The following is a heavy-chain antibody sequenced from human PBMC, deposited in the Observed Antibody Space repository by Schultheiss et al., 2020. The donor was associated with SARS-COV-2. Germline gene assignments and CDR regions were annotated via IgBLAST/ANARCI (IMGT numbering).Heavy chain of an antibody. CDR3: ARGRDTDYYDSSGYALGY. V-gene: IGHV3-23*01. CDR1: GFTFSSYA. D-gene: IGHD3-22*01. CDR2: ISGSGGST. J-gene: IGHJ4*02. Sequence: GGSLRLSCAASGFTFSSYAMSWVRQAPGKGLEWVSAISGSGGSTYYADSVKGRFTISRDNSKNTLYLQMNSLRAEDTAVYYCARGRDTDYYDSSGYALGYWGQGTLVTVSS.